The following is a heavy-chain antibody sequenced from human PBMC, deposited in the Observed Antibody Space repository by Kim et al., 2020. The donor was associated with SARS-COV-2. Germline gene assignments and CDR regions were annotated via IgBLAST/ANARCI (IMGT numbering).Heavy chain of an antibody. CDR3: ANTVAGSFYAFDI. V-gene: IGHV3-30*18. J-gene: IGHJ3*02. D-gene: IGHD6-19*01. Sequence: GGSLRLSCAASGFTFSSYGMHWVRQAPGKGLEWVAVISYDGSNKYYADSVKGRFTISRDNSKNTLYLQMNSLRAEDTAVYYCANTVAGSFYAFDIWGQGTMVTVSS. CDR2: ISYDGSNK. CDR1: GFTFSSYG.